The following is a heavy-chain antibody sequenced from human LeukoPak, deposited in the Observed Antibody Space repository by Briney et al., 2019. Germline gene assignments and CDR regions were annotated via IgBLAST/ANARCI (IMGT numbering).Heavy chain of an antibody. D-gene: IGHD2-8*01. CDR3: ARRPGPYCTNGVCYTVDY. V-gene: IGHV3-21*01. CDR2: ISSSSSYI. J-gene: IGHJ4*02. CDR1: GFTFSSYM. Sequence: GGSLRLSCAASGFTFSSYMMNWVRQAPGKGLEWVSSISSSSSYIYYADSVKGRFTISRDNAKNSLYLQMNSLRAEDTAVYYCARRPGPYCTNGVCYTVDYWGQGTLVTVSS.